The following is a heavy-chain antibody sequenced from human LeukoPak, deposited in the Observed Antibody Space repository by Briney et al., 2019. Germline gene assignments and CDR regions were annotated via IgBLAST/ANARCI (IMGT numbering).Heavy chain of an antibody. J-gene: IGHJ3*02. CDR3: ARDTDLVVTAFDI. V-gene: IGHV1-69*04. CDR1: GGTFSSYA. CDR2: IIPILGIA. Sequence: SVKVSCKASGGTFSSYAISWVRQAPGQGLEWMGRIIPILGIANYAQKFQGRVTITADNSTSTAYMELSSLRSEDTAVYYCARDTDLVVTAFDIWGQGTMVTVSS. D-gene: IGHD2-21*02.